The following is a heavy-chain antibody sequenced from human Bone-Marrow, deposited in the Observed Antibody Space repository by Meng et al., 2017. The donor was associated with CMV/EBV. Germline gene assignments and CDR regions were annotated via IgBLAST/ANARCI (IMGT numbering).Heavy chain of an antibody. CDR2: SNAGNGNT. D-gene: IGHD3-3*02. Sequence: SCKASGYTFTSYAMHWVRQAPGQRLDWMGWSNAGNGNTKYSQEFQGRVTIPGDTSASTAYMELSSLRSEDMAFYYCARIGYGINIFDLWGRGTLVTVSS. J-gene: IGHJ4*02. V-gene: IGHV1-3*02. CDR1: GYTFTSYA. CDR3: ARIGYGINIFDL.